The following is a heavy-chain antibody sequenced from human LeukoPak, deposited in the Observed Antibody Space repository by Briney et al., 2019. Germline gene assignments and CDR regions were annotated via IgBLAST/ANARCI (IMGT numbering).Heavy chain of an antibody. D-gene: IGHD3-3*01. CDR1: GYSFTSYY. CDR2: SNPSDGTT. Sequence: ASVKVSCKASGYSFTSYYVHWVRQAPGQGLEWMGISNPSDGTTSYSQKFQGRVTMTRDTSTSTVYMELSSLRSDDTAVYYCARRLWSGYGFDYWGPGTLVTVSS. J-gene: IGHJ4*02. V-gene: IGHV1-46*01. CDR3: ARRLWSGYGFDY.